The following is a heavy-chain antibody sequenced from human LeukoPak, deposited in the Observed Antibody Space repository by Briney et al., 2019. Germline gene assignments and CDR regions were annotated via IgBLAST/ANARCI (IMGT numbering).Heavy chain of an antibody. CDR2: IIPIFGTA. CDR3: ARDSSSSSGDFYYYMDV. Sequence: SVKVSRKASGGTFSSYAISWVRQAPGQGLEWMGGIIPIFGTANYAQKFQGRVTITTDESTSTAYMELSSLRSEDTAVYYCARDSSSSSGDFYYYMDVWGKGTTVTVSS. D-gene: IGHD6-6*01. CDR1: GGTFSSYA. V-gene: IGHV1-69*05. J-gene: IGHJ6*03.